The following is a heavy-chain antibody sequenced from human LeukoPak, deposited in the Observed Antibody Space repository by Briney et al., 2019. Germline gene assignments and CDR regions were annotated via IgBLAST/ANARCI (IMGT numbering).Heavy chain of an antibody. D-gene: IGHD5-18*01. CDR3: ARDPGYSYGSYYGMDV. CDR1: GFTVSSNY. J-gene: IGHJ6*02. CDR2: IYSGGST. Sequence: PGGSLRLSCAASGFTVSSNYMSWVRQAPGKGLEGVSVIYSGGSTYYADSVRGRFTISRDNSKNTLYLQMNSLRAEDTAVYYCARDPGYSYGSYYGMDVWGQGTTVTVSS. V-gene: IGHV3-66*02.